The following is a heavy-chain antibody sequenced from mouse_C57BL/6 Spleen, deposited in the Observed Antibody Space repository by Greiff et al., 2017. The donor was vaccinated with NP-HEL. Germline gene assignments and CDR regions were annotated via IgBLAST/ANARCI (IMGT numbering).Heavy chain of an antibody. V-gene: IGHV1-55*01. Sequence: QVQLKQPGAELVKPGASVKMSCKASGYTFTSYWITWVKQRPGQGLEWIGDIYPGSGSTNYNEKFKSKATLTVDTSSSTAYMQLSSLTSEDSAVYYCARLHYYGSRGEAMDYWGQGTSVTVSS. J-gene: IGHJ4*01. D-gene: IGHD1-1*01. CDR1: GYTFTSYW. CDR2: IYPGSGST. CDR3: ARLHYYGSRGEAMDY.